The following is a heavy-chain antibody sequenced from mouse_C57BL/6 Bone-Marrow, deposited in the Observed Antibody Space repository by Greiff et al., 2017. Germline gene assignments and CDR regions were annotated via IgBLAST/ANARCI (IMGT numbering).Heavy chain of an antibody. CDR1: GFSLTSYG. D-gene: IGHD2-5*01. CDR3: AKHADSNYYWFAY. V-gene: IGHV2-9*01. J-gene: IGHJ3*01. CDR2: IWGGGST. Sequence: VQRVESGPGLVAPSQSLSITCTVSGFSLTSYGVDWVCQPPGKGLEWLGVIWGGGSTNYNSALMSSLSIRKDNSKSQVFLKMNILQTNYTAMDYCAKHADSNYYWFAYWGQGTLVTVSA.